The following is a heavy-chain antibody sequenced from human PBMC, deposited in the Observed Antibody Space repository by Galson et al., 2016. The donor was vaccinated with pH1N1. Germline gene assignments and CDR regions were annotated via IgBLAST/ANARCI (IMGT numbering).Heavy chain of an antibody. CDR2: ISPYNGNT. J-gene: IGHJ4*02. Sequence: SVKVSCKASGYSFANFGINWVRQAPGQGLDWMGWISPYNGNTDYAQRFQGRLTMTTDRSTSTAYMHLKGLTLDDTAVYYRATGHYYETSGYAADCWGRGTLVTVSS. V-gene: IGHV1-18*01. D-gene: IGHD3-22*01. CDR1: GYSFANFG. CDR3: ATGHYYETSGYAADC.